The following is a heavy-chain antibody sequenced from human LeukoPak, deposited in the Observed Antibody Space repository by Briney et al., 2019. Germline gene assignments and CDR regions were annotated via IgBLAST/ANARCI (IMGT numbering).Heavy chain of an antibody. V-gene: IGHV3-30*04. D-gene: IGHD6-13*01. Sequence: GGSLRLSCAASVFTFTLYPMHWVRHANAKGLEWVTVISDDGSNKYYADSVKGRFTISRNNCKNTLYLQMNSMRDEDTAVYFCGRGEIAAAGTTPFDYWGQGTLVTVSS. J-gene: IGHJ4*02. CDR2: ISDDGSNK. CDR3: GRGEIAAAGTTPFDY. CDR1: VFTFTLYP.